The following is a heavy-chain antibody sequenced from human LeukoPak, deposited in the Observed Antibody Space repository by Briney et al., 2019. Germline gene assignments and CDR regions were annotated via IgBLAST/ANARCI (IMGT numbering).Heavy chain of an antibody. CDR3: ARAAETPDYYYYGMDV. V-gene: IGHV1-46*01. CDR2: INPSGGST. CDR1: EYTFTSYY. Sequence: ASVKVSCKASEYTFTSYYMHWVRQAPGQGLEWMGIINPSGGSTSYAQKFQGRVTMTRDTSTSTVYMELSSLRSEDTAVYYCARAAETPDYYYYGMDVWGQGTTVTVSS. J-gene: IGHJ6*02.